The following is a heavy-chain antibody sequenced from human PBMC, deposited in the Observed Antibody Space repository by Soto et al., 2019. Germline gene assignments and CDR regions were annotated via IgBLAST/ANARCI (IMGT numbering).Heavy chain of an antibody. D-gene: IGHD6-19*01. CDR1: GYSFTSYW. V-gene: IGHV5-51*01. Sequence: LGESLKISCKGSGYSFTSYWIGWVRQMPGKGLEWMGIIYPGDSDTRYSPSFQGQVTISADKSISTAYLQWSSLKASDTAMYYCARHRFYSSGWQYYYYGMDVWGQGTTVTVSS. J-gene: IGHJ6*02. CDR3: ARHRFYSSGWQYYYYGMDV. CDR2: IYPGDSDT.